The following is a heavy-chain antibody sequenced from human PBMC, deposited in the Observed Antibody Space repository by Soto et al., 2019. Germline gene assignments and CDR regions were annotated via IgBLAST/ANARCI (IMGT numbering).Heavy chain of an antibody. CDR2: IYRGGST. Sequence: GGSLRLSSAASGFTVSNNYMSWVRQAPGKGLECVSVIYRGGSTYYADSVKGRFTISRDNSKNTLYLQMNSLRAEDTAVYYCARDLGQQAIWGQGTMVTVSS. V-gene: IGHV3-66*01. J-gene: IGHJ3*02. CDR1: GFTVSNNY. D-gene: IGHD6-13*01. CDR3: ARDLGQQAI.